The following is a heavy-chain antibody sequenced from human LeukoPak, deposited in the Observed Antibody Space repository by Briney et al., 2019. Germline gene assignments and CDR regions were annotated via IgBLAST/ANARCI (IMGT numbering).Heavy chain of an antibody. Sequence: PSETLSLTCTVSGGSISSHYWSWIRQPPGKGLEWIGNIHYSGSTNYNPSLKSRVTISVDTSKDQFTLKLNSVTAADTAVYYCARVTVKWNDVTWFDPWGQGILVTVSS. D-gene: IGHD1-1*01. CDR2: IHYSGST. CDR3: ARVTVKWNDVTWFDP. J-gene: IGHJ5*02. V-gene: IGHV4-59*11. CDR1: GGSISSHY.